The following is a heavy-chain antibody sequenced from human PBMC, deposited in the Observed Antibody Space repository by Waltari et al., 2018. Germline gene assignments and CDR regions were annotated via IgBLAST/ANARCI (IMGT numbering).Heavy chain of an antibody. CDR3: ARGGMEHQVPWGFDY. J-gene: IGHJ4*02. CDR2: IYPGDSDT. Sequence: VQLVQSGAEVKKPGESLKISCKGSGYSFTSYWIGWVRQMPGKGLEWMGIIYPGDSDTRYSPAFQGQVTISADKSISNAYLQWSSLKASDTAMYYCARGGMEHQVPWGFDYWGQGTLVTVSS. V-gene: IGHV5-51*01. CDR1: GYSFTSYW. D-gene: IGHD1-1*01.